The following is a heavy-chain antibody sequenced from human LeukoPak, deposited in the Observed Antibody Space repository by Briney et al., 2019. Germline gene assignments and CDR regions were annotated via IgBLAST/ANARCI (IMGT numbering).Heavy chain of an antibody. Sequence: GGSLRLSCAASGFTFSSYAMHWVRQAPGKGLEYVSAISSNGGSTYYANSVKGRFTISRDNSKNTLYLQMGSLRAEDMAVYYCASLDGIDAFDIWGQGTMVTVSS. D-gene: IGHD2-21*01. J-gene: IGHJ3*02. CDR2: ISSNGGST. V-gene: IGHV3-64*01. CDR3: ASLDGIDAFDI. CDR1: GFTFSSYA.